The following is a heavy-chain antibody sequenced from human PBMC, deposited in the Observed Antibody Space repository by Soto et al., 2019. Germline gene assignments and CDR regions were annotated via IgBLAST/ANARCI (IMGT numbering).Heavy chain of an antibody. V-gene: IGHV3-23*01. CDR1: VFTFSSYA. Sequence: GSLRLSCAASVFTFSSYAMTWVRQGPGKGPEWVSGIRETGDTTYYADAVKGRFTISRDNSKNTLYLQLNSLRADDTAVYYCAKNRPLGNGSHVDHWGQGTLVTVSS. D-gene: IGHD7-27*01. CDR2: IRETGDTT. J-gene: IGHJ4*01. CDR3: AKNRPLGNGSHVDH.